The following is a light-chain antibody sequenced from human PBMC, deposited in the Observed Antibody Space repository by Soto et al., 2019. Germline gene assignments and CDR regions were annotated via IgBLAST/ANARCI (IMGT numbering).Light chain of an antibody. CDR3: LLSYSGPRL. CDR1: TGAVTSEHY. CDR2: NTN. Sequence: QAVVTQEPLLTVSPGGTVSLTCGSSTGAVTSEHYAYWFQQKPGQAPRTLIYNTNNKQSWTPARFSGSLLGGKAALTLSGAQPEDEAEYYCLLSYSGPRLFGGGTKVTVL. V-gene: IGLV7-46*01. J-gene: IGLJ3*02.